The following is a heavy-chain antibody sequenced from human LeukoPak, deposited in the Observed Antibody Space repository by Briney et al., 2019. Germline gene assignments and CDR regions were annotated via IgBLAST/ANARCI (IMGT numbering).Heavy chain of an antibody. J-gene: IGHJ4*02. D-gene: IGHD3-3*01. V-gene: IGHV3-74*01. CDR3: AKDHYWSIDY. CDR2: IKGDGIST. Sequence: GGSLSLSCAASGFDFSSNWMHWVRHAPGQGLVWVSRIKGDGISTNYADSVKGRFTISRDIAKNTLYLQMNSLRAEDTGVYYCAKDHYWSIDYWGRGTLVTVSS. CDR1: GFDFSSNW.